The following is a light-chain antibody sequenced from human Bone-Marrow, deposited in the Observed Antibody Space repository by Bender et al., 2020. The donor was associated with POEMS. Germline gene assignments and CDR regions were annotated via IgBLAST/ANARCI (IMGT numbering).Light chain of an antibody. V-gene: IGLV2-14*03. CDR1: SIDIGGYDY. Sequence: QSALTQPGSVSGSPGQSITISCTGTSIDIGGYDYVSWYQQYPGEPPKLIIYDVSRRPSGVSHRFSGSKSGNTASLTISGLQAEDEADYYCGSYTSSRTVVFGGGTKLTVL. CDR2: DVS. CDR3: GSYTSSRTVV. J-gene: IGLJ2*01.